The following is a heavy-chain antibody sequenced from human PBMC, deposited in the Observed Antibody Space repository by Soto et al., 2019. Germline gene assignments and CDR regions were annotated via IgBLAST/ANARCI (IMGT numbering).Heavy chain of an antibody. CDR1: GFTFSSYG. Sequence: QVQLVESGGGVVQPGRSLRLSCAASGFTFSSYGMHWVRQAPGKGLEWVAVIWYDGSNKYYADSVKGRFTISRDNSKNTLYLQMNSLRAEDTAVYYCARDATHYDILTGYYKTLGGLDYWGQGTLVTVSS. CDR3: ARDATHYDILTGYYKTLGGLDY. V-gene: IGHV3-33*01. J-gene: IGHJ4*02. D-gene: IGHD3-9*01. CDR2: IWYDGSNK.